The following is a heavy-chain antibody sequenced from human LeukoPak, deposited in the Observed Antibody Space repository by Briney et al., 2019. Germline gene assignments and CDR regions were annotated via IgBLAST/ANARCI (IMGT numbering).Heavy chain of an antibody. Sequence: ASVKVSCTASGYTFTSYGISWVRQAPGQGLEWMGWISAYNGNTNYAQNLQGRVTMTTDTSTRIACMELRSLGSDDTAIYYCARFSIPANWFDPWGQGTLVTVSS. CDR3: ARFSIPANWFDP. J-gene: IGHJ5*02. D-gene: IGHD6-25*01. V-gene: IGHV1-18*01. CDR1: GYTFTSYG. CDR2: ISAYNGNT.